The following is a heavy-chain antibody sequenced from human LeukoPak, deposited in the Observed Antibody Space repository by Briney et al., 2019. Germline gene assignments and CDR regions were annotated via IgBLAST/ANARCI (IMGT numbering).Heavy chain of an antibody. Sequence: GASVKVSCKASGYTFTGYYMHWVRLAPGQGLEWMGWINPNSGGTNYAQKFQGRVTMTRDTSISTAYMELSRLRSDDTAVYYCARGYAILRYFDWLPQHIDYWGQGTLVTVSS. CDR2: INPNSGGT. J-gene: IGHJ4*02. CDR3: ARGYAILRYFDWLPQHIDY. CDR1: GYTFTGYY. D-gene: IGHD3-9*01. V-gene: IGHV1-2*02.